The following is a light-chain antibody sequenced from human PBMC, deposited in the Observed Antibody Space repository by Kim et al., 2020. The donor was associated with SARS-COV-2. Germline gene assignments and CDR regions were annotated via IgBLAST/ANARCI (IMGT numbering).Light chain of an antibody. CDR1: QDIGDF. J-gene: IGKJ4*01. V-gene: IGKV1-9*01. CDR2: AAS. Sequence: GDRVTITCRASQDIGDFLAWYQQKPGQAPKLLIHAASTLQTGVPSRFRGSMSGTQFTLIISSLQPEDFATYYCQRLNLYPLIFG. CDR3: QRLNLYPLI.